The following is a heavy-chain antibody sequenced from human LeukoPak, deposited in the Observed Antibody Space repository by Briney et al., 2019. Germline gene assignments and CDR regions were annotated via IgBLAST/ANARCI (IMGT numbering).Heavy chain of an antibody. CDR2: VSPTSGKT. CDR1: GYTFTNYD. Sequence: GALVKVSCKASGYTFTNYDFNWVRQATGQGLEWMGLVSPTSGKTEYAQKFQGRVTMSRNASISTVYMELNSLRSEDTAAYYCARGRVVWFGADWYYDLWGRGTLVTVSS. CDR3: ARGRVVWFGADWYYDL. D-gene: IGHD3-10*01. J-gene: IGHJ2*01. V-gene: IGHV1-8*01.